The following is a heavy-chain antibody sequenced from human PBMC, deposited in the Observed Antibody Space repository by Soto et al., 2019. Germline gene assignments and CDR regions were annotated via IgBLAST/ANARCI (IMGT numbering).Heavy chain of an antibody. CDR3: AASSSYCGGDCLDY. D-gene: IGHD2-21*01. Sequence: ASVKVSCKASGFTFTSSAVQWVRQARGQRLEWIGWIVVGSGNTNYAQKFQERVTITRDMSTSTAYMELSSLRSEDTAVYYCAASSSYCGGDCLDYWGQGTLVTVFS. V-gene: IGHV1-58*01. CDR1: GFTFTSSA. J-gene: IGHJ4*02. CDR2: IVVGSGNT.